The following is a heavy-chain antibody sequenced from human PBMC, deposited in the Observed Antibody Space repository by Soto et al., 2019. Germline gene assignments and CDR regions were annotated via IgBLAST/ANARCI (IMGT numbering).Heavy chain of an antibody. CDR3: AREVAADGTFREDVFDI. V-gene: IGHV1-24*01. CDR1: GYTLTELS. Sequence: ASVKVSCKVSGYTLTELSMHWVRQAPGKGLEWMGRIIPIFTTTNYAQKFQGRVTMTADESTITAYLELSSLKHDDTAVYYCAREVAADGTFREDVFDIWGQGTLVTVSS. J-gene: IGHJ3*02. D-gene: IGHD6-13*01. CDR2: IIPIFTTT.